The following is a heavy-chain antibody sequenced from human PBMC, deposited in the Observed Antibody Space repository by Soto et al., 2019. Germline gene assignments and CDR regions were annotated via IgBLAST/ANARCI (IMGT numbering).Heavy chain of an antibody. J-gene: IGHJ4*02. V-gene: IGHV3-64*01. D-gene: IGHD3-22*01. CDR1: GFTFSSYA. CDR2: ISSNGGST. Sequence: EVQLVESGGGLVQPGGYLRLSCAAYGFTFSSYAMHWVRQAPGKGLEYVSAISSNGGSTYYANSVKGRFTISRDNSKNTLYLQMGSLRSEDMAVYYCARFSGYYSDYWGQGTLVTVSS. CDR3: ARFSGYYSDY.